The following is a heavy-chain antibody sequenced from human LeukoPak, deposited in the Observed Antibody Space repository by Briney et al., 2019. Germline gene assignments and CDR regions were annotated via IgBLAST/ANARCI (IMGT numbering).Heavy chain of an antibody. CDR1: GYTFTSYD. V-gene: IGHV1-8*03. Sequence: ASVKVSCKASGYTFTSYDINWVRQATGQGLEWMGWMNPNSGNTGYAQKFQGRVTITRNTSISTAYMELSSLRSEDTAVYYCASTPSPVVAFDIWGQGTMVTVSS. CDR3: ASTPSPVVAFDI. CDR2: MNPNSGNT. J-gene: IGHJ3*02.